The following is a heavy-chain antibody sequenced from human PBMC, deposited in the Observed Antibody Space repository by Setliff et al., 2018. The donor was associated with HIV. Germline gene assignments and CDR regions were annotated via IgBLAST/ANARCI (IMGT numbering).Heavy chain of an antibody. CDR1: GGSMSPYY. Sequence: PSETLSLTCTVSGGSMSPYYWSWIRPGDGIGLEWIGRIYGSGGTIYNPSLRSRVTMSVDVSKNQFSLKLSSVTAADTAVYYCARVFPPTRGATTNTPPGVFDIWGQGTMVTVSS. CDR3: ARVFPPTRGATTNTPPGVFDI. V-gene: IGHV4-4*07. J-gene: IGHJ3*02. D-gene: IGHD1-1*01. CDR2: IYGSGGT.